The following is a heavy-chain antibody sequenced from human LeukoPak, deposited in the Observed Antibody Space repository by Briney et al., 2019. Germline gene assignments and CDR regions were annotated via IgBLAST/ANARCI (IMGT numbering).Heavy chain of an antibody. J-gene: IGHJ3*02. CDR1: GGSISSGSYY. D-gene: IGHD2-2*01. V-gene: IGHV4-61*02. CDR2: IYTSGST. CDR3: ATRIDCSSTSCYAKDNAFDI. Sequence: SETLSLTCTVSGGSISSGSYYWSWIRQPAGKGLEWIGRIYTSGSTNYNPSLKSRVTISVDTSKNQFSLKLSSVTAADTAVYYCATRIDCSSTSCYAKDNAFDIWGQGTMVTVSS.